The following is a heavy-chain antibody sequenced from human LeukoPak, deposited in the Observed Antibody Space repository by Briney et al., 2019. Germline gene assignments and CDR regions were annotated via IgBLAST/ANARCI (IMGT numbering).Heavy chain of an antibody. Sequence: SETLSLTCAVYGGSFSGYYWSWIRQPPGKGLEWIGEINHSGSTNYNPSLKSRVTISVDTSKNQFSLKLSSVTAADTAVYYCARHTGVGATTFDYWGQGTLVTVSS. CDR3: ARHTGVGATTFDY. CDR1: GGSFSGYY. D-gene: IGHD1-26*01. CDR2: INHSGST. V-gene: IGHV4-34*01. J-gene: IGHJ4*02.